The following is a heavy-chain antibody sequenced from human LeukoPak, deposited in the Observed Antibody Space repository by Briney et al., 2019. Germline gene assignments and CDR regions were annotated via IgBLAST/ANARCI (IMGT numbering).Heavy chain of an antibody. CDR2: IIPILGIA. V-gene: IGHV1-69*04. CDR1: GGTFSSYA. J-gene: IGHJ5*02. D-gene: IGHD2-21*02. Sequence: GASVKVSCKASGGTFSSYAISWVRQAPGQGLEWMGRIIPILGIANYAQKFQGRVTITADKSTSTAYMELSSLRSEDTAVYYCASPLAYCGGDCHPWGQGTLVTVSS. CDR3: ASPLAYCGGDCHP.